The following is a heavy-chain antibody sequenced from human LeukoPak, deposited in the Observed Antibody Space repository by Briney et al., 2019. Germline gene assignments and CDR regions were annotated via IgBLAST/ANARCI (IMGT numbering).Heavy chain of an antibody. CDR3: ARADGYTSPLDY. V-gene: IGHV4-4*07. CDR2: IYSSGST. J-gene: IGHJ4*02. Sequence: SETLSLTCTVSGGSISSFYWNWIRQPAGKGLEWIGRIYSSGSTNYNPSLKSRVTMSLDTPQNDFSLKLSSVTAADTAVYYCARADGYTSPLDYWGQGTLVTVSP. CDR1: GGSISSFY. D-gene: IGHD5-24*01.